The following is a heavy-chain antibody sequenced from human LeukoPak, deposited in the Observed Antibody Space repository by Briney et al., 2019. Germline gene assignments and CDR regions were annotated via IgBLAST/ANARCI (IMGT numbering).Heavy chain of an antibody. CDR2: INHSGST. Sequence: PSETLSLTCAVYGGSFSGYYWSWIRQPPGKGLEWIGEINHSGSTNYNPSLKSRVTISVDTSKNQFSLKLSPVTAADTAVYYCASRGYSYGYVDYWGQGTLVTVSS. D-gene: IGHD5-18*01. V-gene: IGHV4-34*01. J-gene: IGHJ4*02. CDR3: ASRGYSYGYVDY. CDR1: GGSFSGYY.